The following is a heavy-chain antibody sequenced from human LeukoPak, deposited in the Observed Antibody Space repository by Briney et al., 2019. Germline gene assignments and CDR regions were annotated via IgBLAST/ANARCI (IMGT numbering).Heavy chain of an antibody. D-gene: IGHD6-13*01. V-gene: IGHV4-39*02. Sequence: SETLSLTCTVSGDSISSTTYYWVRMRQPPGLGLVWIGNIYFTGTTFYNPSLKSRIIMSIGTSKNHFSLDLNSVTAADMAVYFWARGLYEGGSWFQFDSWGQGNLVTVSS. CDR2: IYFTGTT. J-gene: IGHJ4*02. CDR1: GDSISSTTYY. CDR3: ARGLYEGGSWFQFDS.